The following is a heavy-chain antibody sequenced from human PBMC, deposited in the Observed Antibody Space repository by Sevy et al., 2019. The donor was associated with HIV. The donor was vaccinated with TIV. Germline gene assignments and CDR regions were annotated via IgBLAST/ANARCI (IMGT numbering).Heavy chain of an antibody. Sequence: ASVKVSCKASGGTFSSYAISWVRQAPGQGLEWMGGIIPIFGTANYAQKFQGRVTITADESTSTAYMELSSLRSEDTAVYYCARVGPTMVHGVILNWFDPWGQGTLVTVSS. CDR2: IIPIFGTA. D-gene: IGHD3-10*01. V-gene: IGHV1-69*13. CDR1: GGTFSSYA. CDR3: ARVGPTMVHGVILNWFDP. J-gene: IGHJ5*02.